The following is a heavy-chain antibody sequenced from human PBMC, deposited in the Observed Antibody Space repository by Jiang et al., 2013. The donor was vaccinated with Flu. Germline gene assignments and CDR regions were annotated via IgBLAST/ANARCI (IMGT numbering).Heavy chain of an antibody. V-gene: IGHV1-46*01. CDR3: VRAIAARHFGWFDP. J-gene: IGHJ5*02. D-gene: IGHD6-6*01. Sequence: QGLEWMGIINPSGGSTSYAQKFQGRVTMTRDTSTSTVYMELSSLRSEDTAVYYCVRAIAARHFGWFDPWGQGTLVTVSS. CDR2: INPSGGST.